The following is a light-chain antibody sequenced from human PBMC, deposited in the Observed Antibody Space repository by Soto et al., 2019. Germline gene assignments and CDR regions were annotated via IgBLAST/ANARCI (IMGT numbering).Light chain of an antibody. Sequence: EIVLTQSPATLSLSPGESATLSCRASQSVSNYLAWYQQKPGQAPRLLIYDASNRATGIPARFSGSGSGTDFTLTISSLEPEDFAVYYCQQRSSWPPTPTCGGGTKVDIK. CDR3: QQRSSWPPTPT. CDR2: DAS. J-gene: IGKJ4*01. V-gene: IGKV3-11*01. CDR1: QSVSNY.